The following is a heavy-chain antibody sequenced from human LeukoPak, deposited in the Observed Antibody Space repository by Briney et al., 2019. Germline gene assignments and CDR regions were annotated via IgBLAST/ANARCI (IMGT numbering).Heavy chain of an antibody. V-gene: IGHV3-30*04. CDR2: ISYDGSNK. Sequence: GGSLRLSWAAAGFIFSSYAMHWVRQPRGNGLEWVAVISYDGSNKYYAASVKGRFTISRDNSKNTLYLQMTSLKAEDTAVYSCARSDLGEALDYWGQGTLVTVSS. J-gene: IGHJ4*02. CDR3: ARSDLGEALDY. D-gene: IGHD3-10*01. CDR1: GFIFSSYA.